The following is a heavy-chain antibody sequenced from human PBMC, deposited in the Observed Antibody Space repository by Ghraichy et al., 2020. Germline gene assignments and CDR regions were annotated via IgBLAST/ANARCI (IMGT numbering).Heavy chain of an antibody. CDR1: GFTFSSYA. D-gene: IGHD2-8*01. J-gene: IGHJ4*02. CDR3: AKGGAKDIVLMVYAIPPHFDY. Sequence: GESLNISCAASGFTFSSYAMSWVRQAPGKGLEWVSAISGSGGSTYYADSVKGRFTISRDNSKNTLYLQMNSLRAEDTAVYYCAKGGAKDIVLMVYAIPPHFDYWGQGTLVTVSS. V-gene: IGHV3-23*01. CDR2: ISGSGGST.